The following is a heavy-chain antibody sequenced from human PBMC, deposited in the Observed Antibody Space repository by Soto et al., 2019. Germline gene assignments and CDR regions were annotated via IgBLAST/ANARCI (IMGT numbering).Heavy chain of an antibody. CDR2: VYYSGST. V-gene: IGHV4-59*01. CDR1: GGSISSYY. CDR3: ARARYDFFDYYYYGMDV. D-gene: IGHD3-3*01. J-gene: IGHJ6*02. Sequence: SETLSLTCTVSGGSISSYYWSWIRQPPGKGLEWIGYVYYSGSTNYNPSLKSRVTISVDTSKNQFSLKLSSVTAADTAVYYCARARYDFFDYYYYGMDVWGQGTTVTVSS.